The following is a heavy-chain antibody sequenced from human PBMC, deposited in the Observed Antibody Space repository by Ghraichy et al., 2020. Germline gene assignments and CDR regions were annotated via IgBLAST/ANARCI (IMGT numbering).Heavy chain of an antibody. Sequence: GSLNISCAASGFTVSTNYMTWLRQAPGKGLEWVSVIYNDGSTYYADSVKGRFTISRDNSKNTLYLQMNSLRAEDTAVYYCARSAGNFRTLFDDWGKGTLVTVSS. D-gene: IGHD1-7*01. J-gene: IGHJ4*02. V-gene: IGHV3-66*01. CDR2: IYNDGST. CDR3: ARSAGNFRTLFDD. CDR1: GFTVSTNY.